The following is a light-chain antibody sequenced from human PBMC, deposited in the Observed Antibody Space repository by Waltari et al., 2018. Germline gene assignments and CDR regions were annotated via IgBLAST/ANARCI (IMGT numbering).Light chain of an antibody. CDR1: QDIDNY. CDR2: DAS. J-gene: IGKJ4*01. CDR3: QQYNAYPFT. Sequence: DVQMTQSPSYVSASVGDRVTITCRASQDIDNYVAWFQHKTGQAPKSLIYDASSLQSGLPSRFSGSGSGTHFTLTISALQSEDFTTYYCQQYNAYPFTFGGGTKIEI. V-gene: IGKV1-16*01.